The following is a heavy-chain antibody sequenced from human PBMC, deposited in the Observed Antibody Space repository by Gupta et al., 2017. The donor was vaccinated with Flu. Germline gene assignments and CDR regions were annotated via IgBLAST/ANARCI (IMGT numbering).Heavy chain of an antibody. D-gene: IGHD2-2*01. CDR3: AKDASRYCSSTSCPDEYGMDV. Sequence: RQAPGKGREWVAVISYDGSNKDYADSVKGRFTICRDNSKNTLYLQMNSLRAEDTAVYYCAKDASRYCSSTSCPDEYGMDVWGQGTTVTVSS. J-gene: IGHJ6*02. CDR2: ISYDGSNK. V-gene: IGHV3-30*18.